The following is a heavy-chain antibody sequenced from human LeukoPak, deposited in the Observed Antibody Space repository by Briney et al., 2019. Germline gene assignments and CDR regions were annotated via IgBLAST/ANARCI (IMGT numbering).Heavy chain of an antibody. D-gene: IGHD1-26*01. CDR2: ISSSGSTI. J-gene: IGHJ3*02. CDR1: GFTSSDYY. CDR3: ARELVGAYAFDI. V-gene: IGHV3-11*01. Sequence: GWSLRLSCAASGFTSSDYYMSWIRQAPGKGLEWVSYISSSGSTICYADSVKGRFTISRDNAKNSLFLQMNSLRAEDTAVYYCARELVGAYAFDIWGQGTMVTVSS.